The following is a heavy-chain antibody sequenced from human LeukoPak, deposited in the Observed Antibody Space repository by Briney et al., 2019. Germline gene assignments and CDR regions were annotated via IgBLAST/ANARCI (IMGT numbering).Heavy chain of an antibody. D-gene: IGHD3-10*01. CDR2: IRYDGSNK. Sequence: PGGSLRLSCAASGFTFSSYGMHWVRQAPGKGLEWVTFIRYDGSNKYYADSVKGRFTISRDNSKNTLYLQMNSLRAEDTAVYYCAKRYFGNYYFDYWGQGTLVTVSS. J-gene: IGHJ4*02. CDR3: AKRYFGNYYFDY. CDR1: GFTFSSYG. V-gene: IGHV3-30*02.